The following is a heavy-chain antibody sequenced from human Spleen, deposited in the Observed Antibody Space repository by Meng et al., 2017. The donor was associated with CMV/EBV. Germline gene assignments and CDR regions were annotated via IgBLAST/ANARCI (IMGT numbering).Heavy chain of an antibody. D-gene: IGHD2-2*01. J-gene: IGHJ4*02. CDR1: GGSFSGYY. CDR3: ARDRGVPAAPDY. Sequence: VHVQQWGAGLLKPSETLALTCAVYGGSFSGYYWSWIRQPPGKGLEWIGEINHSGSTNYNPSLKSRVTISVDTSKNQFSLKLSSVTAADTAVYYCARDRGVPAAPDYWGQGTLVTVSS. V-gene: IGHV4-34*01. CDR2: INHSGST.